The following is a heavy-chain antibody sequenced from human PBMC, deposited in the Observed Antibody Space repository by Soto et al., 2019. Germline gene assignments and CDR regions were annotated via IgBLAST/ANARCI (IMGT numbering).Heavy chain of an antibody. CDR3: AIRYGGALDY. D-gene: IGHD4-17*01. J-gene: IGHJ4*02. V-gene: IGHV4-59*08. CDR1: GGSISSYY. Sequence: QVQLQESGPGLVKPSETLSLTCTVSGGSISSYYWSWIRQPPGKGLEWIGYIYYSGSTSYNPSLKSRVAISVDTSKNQFSLKLSSVTAADTAVYYCAIRYGGALDYWGQGTLVTVSS. CDR2: IYYSGST.